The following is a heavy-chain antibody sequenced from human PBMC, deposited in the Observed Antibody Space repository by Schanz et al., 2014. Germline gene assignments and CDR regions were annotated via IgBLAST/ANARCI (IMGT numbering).Heavy chain of an antibody. V-gene: IGHV3-20*04. CDR3: ARDSGSSSWCPSDY. CDR2: INWNGGST. J-gene: IGHJ4*02. D-gene: IGHD6-13*01. Sequence: EVQLVESGGGVVRPGGSLRLSCAASGFGFDDYAMSWVRQAPGKGLEWVSGINWNGGSTGYADSVKGRFTISRDNAKNSLYLQMNSLRAEDTALYYGARDSGSSSWCPSDYWGQGTLVTVSS. CDR1: GFGFDDYA.